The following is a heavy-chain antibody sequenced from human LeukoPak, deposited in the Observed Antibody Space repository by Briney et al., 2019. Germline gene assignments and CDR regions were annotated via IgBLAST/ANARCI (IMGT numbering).Heavy chain of an antibody. J-gene: IGHJ4*02. D-gene: IGHD3-3*01. Sequence: GASVKVSRKASGYTFTSYYMHWVRQAPGQGLEWMGIINPSGGSTSYAQKFQGRVTMTRDTSTSTAYMELRSLRSDDTAVYYCARGRGPNEKNYDFWSGYYNEYYFDYWGQGTLVTVSS. V-gene: IGHV1-46*01. CDR2: INPSGGST. CDR1: GYTFTSYY. CDR3: ARGRGPNEKNYDFWSGYYNEYYFDY.